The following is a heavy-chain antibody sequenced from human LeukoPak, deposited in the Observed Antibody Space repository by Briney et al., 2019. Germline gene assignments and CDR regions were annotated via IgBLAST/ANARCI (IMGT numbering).Heavy chain of an antibody. D-gene: IGHD5-12*01. CDR2: IQYTGRT. Sequence: TLSLTCTVSGGSISPYYWSWSRQSPGKCREFIAWIQYTGRTYYHPSFQSRVTISLGTANNQFSLRLTSMTAADTAVYYCARHSQATSNPLDYWGQGTLVTVSS. J-gene: IGHJ4*02. V-gene: IGHV4-59*08. CDR1: GGSISPYY. CDR3: ARHSQATSNPLDY.